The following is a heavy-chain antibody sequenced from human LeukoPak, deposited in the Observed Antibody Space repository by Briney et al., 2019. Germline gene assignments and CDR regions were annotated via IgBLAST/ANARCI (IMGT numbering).Heavy chain of an antibody. CDR3: ARASSGLDY. V-gene: IGHV3-30-3*01. J-gene: IGHJ4*02. CDR2: ISYDGSNK. CDR1: GFTFSSYA. Sequence: GGSLRLSCAASGFTFSSYAMHWVRQAPGKGLEWVAVISYDGSNKYYADSVKGRFTISRDNSKNTLYLQMNSLRAEDTAVYYWARASSGLDYWGQGTLVTVSS. D-gene: IGHD3-22*01.